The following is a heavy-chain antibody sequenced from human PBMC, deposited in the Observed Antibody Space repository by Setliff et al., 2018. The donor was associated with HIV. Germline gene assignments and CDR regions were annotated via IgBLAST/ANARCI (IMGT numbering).Heavy chain of an antibody. D-gene: IGHD5-18*01. Sequence: PSETLSLTCAVSGYSISSGYYWGWIRQPPGKGLEWIGEINHSGSTNYNPSLKSRVTIPVDTSKNQFSLKLSSVIAADTAVYYCARAGSYGWDYWGQGTLVTVSS. V-gene: IGHV4-38-2*01. CDR2: INHSGST. CDR1: GYSISSGYY. CDR3: ARAGSYGWDY. J-gene: IGHJ4*02.